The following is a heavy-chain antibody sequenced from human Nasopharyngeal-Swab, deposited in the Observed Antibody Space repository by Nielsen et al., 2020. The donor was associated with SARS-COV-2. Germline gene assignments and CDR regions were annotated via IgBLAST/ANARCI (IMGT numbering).Heavy chain of an antibody. Sequence: GGSLRLSCAASGFVFSGSAILWVRQASGKGLEWVGRIGDKAHNYATTYAASVKGRFTISRDDSKNTAFLQMDSLNTEDTALYYCTTDYYFDYWGQGTLVTVSS. D-gene: IGHD4/OR15-4a*01. V-gene: IGHV3-73*01. CDR1: GFVFSGSA. CDR2: IGDKAHNYAT. CDR3: TTDYYFDY. J-gene: IGHJ4*02.